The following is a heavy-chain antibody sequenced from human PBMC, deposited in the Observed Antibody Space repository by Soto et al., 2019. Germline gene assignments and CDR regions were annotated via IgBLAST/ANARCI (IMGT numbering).Heavy chain of an antibody. CDR2: IYYSGST. CDR3: ASLSITMVRGVIIPDYYYYYMDV. J-gene: IGHJ6*03. CDR1: GGSISSSSYY. Sequence: SETLSLTCTVSGGSISSSSYYWGWIRQPPGKGLEWIGSIYYSGSTYYNPSLKSRVTISVDTSKNRFSLKLSSVTAADTAVYYCASLSITMVRGVIIPDYYYYYMDVWGKGTTVTVSS. D-gene: IGHD3-10*01. V-gene: IGHV4-39*01.